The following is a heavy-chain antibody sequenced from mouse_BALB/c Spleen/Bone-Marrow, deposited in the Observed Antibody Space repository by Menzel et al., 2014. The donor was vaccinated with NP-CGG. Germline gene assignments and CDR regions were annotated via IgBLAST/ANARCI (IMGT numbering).Heavy chain of an antibody. J-gene: IGHJ2*01. CDR2: INPSNGRT. V-gene: IGHV1S81*02. Sequence: VQLQQSGAELVKPGASVKLSCKASGYTFTSYWMHWVKQRPGQGLEWIGEINPSNGRTDYNEKFKSKATLTVDKSSSTAYMQLSSLTSEDSAVYYRARCYYGNYFDYWGQGTTLTVSS. CDR1: GYTFTSYW. D-gene: IGHD2-1*01. CDR3: ARCYYGNYFDY.